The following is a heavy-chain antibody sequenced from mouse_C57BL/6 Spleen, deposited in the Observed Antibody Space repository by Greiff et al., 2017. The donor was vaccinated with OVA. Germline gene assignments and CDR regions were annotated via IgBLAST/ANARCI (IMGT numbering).Heavy chain of an antibody. CDR2: ILPGSGST. Sequence: VQLQQSGAELMKPGASVKLSCKATGYTFTGYWIEWVKQRPGHGLEWIGEILPGSGSTNYNEKFKGKATFTADTSSNTAYMQLSSLTTEDSAIYYCARSPYYYGSRTEAMDYWGQGTSVTVSS. CDR1: GYTFTGYW. CDR3: ARSPYYYGSRTEAMDY. J-gene: IGHJ4*01. V-gene: IGHV1-9*01. D-gene: IGHD1-1*01.